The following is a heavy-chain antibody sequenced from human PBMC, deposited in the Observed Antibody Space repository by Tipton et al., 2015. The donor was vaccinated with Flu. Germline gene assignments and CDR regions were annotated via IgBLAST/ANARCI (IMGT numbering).Heavy chain of an antibody. D-gene: IGHD6-25*01. CDR3: AKAGGDGTLPFAY. J-gene: IGHJ4*02. CDR2: ISGSGGST. CDR1: GFTFSSYA. V-gene: IGHV3-23*01. Sequence: SLRLSCAASGFTFSSYAMSWVRQAPGKGLEWVSAISGSGGSTYYADSVKGRFSISRDNSKNTLYLQMNSLRAEDTAVYYCAKAGGDGTLPFAYWGQGTLVTVSS.